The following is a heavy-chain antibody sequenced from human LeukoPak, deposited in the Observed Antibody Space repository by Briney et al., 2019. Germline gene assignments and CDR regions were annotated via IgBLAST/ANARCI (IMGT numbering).Heavy chain of an antibody. D-gene: IGHD3-10*01. CDR3: ARGLLGGSGRRLYYFDY. CDR2: INHSGST. Sequence: PSETLSLTCAVYGGSFSGYYWSWIRQPPGKGLEWIGEINHSGSTNYNPSLKSRVTISVDTSKNQFSLKLSSVTAADTAVYYCARGLLGGSGRRLYYFDYWGQGTLVTVSS. J-gene: IGHJ4*02. V-gene: IGHV4-34*01. CDR1: GGSFSGYY.